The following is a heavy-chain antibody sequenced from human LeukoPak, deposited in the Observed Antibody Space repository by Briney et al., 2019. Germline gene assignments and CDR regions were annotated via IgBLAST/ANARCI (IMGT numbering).Heavy chain of an antibody. V-gene: IGHV4-39*01. J-gene: IGHJ5*02. CDR2: IYYSGST. CDR3: ARRRVVPAAIVWFDP. Sequence: PSETLSLTCTVSGGSISSSSYYWGWIRQPPGKGLEWIGSIYYSGSTYYNPSLKSRVTISVDTSKNQFSLKLSSVTAADTAVYYCARRRVVPAAIVWFDPWGQGTLVTVSS. CDR1: GGSISSSSYY. D-gene: IGHD2-2*01.